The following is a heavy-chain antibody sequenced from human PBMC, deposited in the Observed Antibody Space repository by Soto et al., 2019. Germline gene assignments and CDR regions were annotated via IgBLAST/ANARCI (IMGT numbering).Heavy chain of an antibody. CDR2: ISYDGSNK. Sequence: GGSLRLSXAASGFTFSSYGMHWVRQAPGKGLEWVAVISYDGSNKYYADSVKGRFTISRDNSKNTLYLQMNSLRAEDTAVYYCAKADYYDSSGYYGWGQGTLVTVSS. V-gene: IGHV3-30*18. D-gene: IGHD3-22*01. J-gene: IGHJ4*02. CDR3: AKADYYDSSGYYG. CDR1: GFTFSSYG.